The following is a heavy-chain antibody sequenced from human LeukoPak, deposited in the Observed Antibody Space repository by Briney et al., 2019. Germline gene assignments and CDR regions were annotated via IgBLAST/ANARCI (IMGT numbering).Heavy chain of an antibody. CDR3: AKIDRQYCSRSSCYALDF. CDR2: IYPGDSDT. V-gene: IGHV5-51*01. J-gene: IGHJ4*02. Sequence: GESLKISCKGSGYSFTSDWIGWVRQMPGKGLEWMGIIYPGDSDTRYSPSFQGQVTISVDKSISTAYLQWSSLKASDTAIYYCAKIDRQYCSRSSCYALDFWGQGTQVTVSS. CDR1: GYSFTSDW. D-gene: IGHD2-2*01.